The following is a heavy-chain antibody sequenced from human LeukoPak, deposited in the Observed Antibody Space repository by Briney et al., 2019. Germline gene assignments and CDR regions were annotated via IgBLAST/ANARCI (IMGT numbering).Heavy chain of an antibody. CDR2: TNQDGSEK. CDR3: ASARGSNYGSLGD. D-gene: IGHD5-18*01. J-gene: IGHJ4*02. Sequence: GGSLRLSCAASGFSFSTYWMTWVRQAPGKGLEWVANTNQDGSEKSYVDSVKGRFTISRDNSKNTLYLQMNSLRAEDTAVYYCASARGSNYGSLGDWGQGTLVTVSS. V-gene: IGHV3-7*05. CDR1: GFSFSTYW.